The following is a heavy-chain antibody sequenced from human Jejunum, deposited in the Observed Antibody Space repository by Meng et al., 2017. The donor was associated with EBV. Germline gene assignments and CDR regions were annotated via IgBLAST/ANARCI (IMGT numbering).Heavy chain of an antibody. CDR3: AKLTRA. Sequence: EVRLVGSGGGLVQPGGSLRLSCAASGFTFNSHTMSWVRQAPGKGLEWVSAITDSGGSTYYTDSVKGRFTISRDNSKNTLYLQMNSLRAEDTAVYYCAKLTRAWGQGTLVTVFS. V-gene: IGHV3-23*04. J-gene: IGHJ5*02. CDR1: GFTFNSHT. CDR2: ITDSGGST.